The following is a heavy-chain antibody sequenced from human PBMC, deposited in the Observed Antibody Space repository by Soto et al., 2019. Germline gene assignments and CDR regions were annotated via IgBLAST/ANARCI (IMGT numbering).Heavy chain of an antibody. V-gene: IGHV3-30*18. D-gene: IGHD2-15*01. CDR3: AKDAPHHRYCSGGTCYYFDY. CDR1: GFTFSNYG. J-gene: IGHJ4*02. Sequence: GGSLRLSCAASGFTFSNYGMHWVRQAPGKGLEWVAVISFDGSNKYFGDSVKGRFTISRDNSKNTLYLQMNSLKTEDTAVYYCAKDAPHHRYCSGGTCYYFDYLGQGTLVTVS. CDR2: ISFDGSNK.